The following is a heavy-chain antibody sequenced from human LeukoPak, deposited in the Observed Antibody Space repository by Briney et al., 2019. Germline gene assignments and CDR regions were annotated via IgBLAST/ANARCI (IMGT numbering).Heavy chain of an antibody. V-gene: IGHV4-34*01. J-gene: IGHJ4*02. CDR3: ASPWDF. CDR2: INHSGST. CDR1: GESFSGYY. Sequence: PSETLSLTCAVYGESFSGYYWSWIRQPPGKGLEWIGEINHSGSTNYNPSLTSRVTISVDTSKNQFSLKLSSVTAADTAVYYCASPWDFWGQGTLVTVSS.